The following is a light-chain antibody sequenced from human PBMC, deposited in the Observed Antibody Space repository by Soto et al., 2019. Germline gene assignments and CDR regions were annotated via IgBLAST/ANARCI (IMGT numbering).Light chain of an antibody. J-gene: IGKJ2*01. CDR2: ATS. V-gene: IGKV1-39*01. CDR3: QQSPRIPPT. CDR1: QPISTY. Sequence: DIQMTQSPSSLSASVGDRVTITCRASQPISTYLTWYQQKPGRAPNLLIYATSLLQSGVPSRFTGIGNGTDFTLTINSLQPEDVATYYCQQSPRIPPTFGQGTKVEIK.